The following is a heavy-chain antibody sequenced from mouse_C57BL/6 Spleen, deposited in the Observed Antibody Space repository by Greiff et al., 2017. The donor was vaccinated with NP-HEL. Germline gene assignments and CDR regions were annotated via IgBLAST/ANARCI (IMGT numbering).Heavy chain of an antibody. Sequence: QVQLQQPGAELVKPGASVKLSCKASGYTFTSYWMHWVKQRPGQGLEWIGMIHPNSGSTNYNEKFKSKATLTVDKSSSTAYMQLSSLTSEDSAVYYCARGFITTVVAPYWYFDVWGTGTTVTVSS. CDR2: IHPNSGST. CDR1: GYTFTSYW. J-gene: IGHJ1*03. V-gene: IGHV1-64*01. D-gene: IGHD1-1*01. CDR3: ARGFITTVVAPYWYFDV.